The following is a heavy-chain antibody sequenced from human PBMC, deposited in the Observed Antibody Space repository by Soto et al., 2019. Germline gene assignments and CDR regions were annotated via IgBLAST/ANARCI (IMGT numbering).Heavy chain of an antibody. CDR2: ISYDGSNK. J-gene: IGHJ6*02. CDR1: GFTFSSYA. D-gene: IGHD2-2*01. CDR3: ARRYCSSTSCNYYYYGMDV. V-gene: IGHV3-30*04. Sequence: GGSLRLSCAASGFTFSSYAMHWVRQAPGKGLEWVAVISYDGSNKYYADSGKGRFTISRDNSKNTLYLQMNSLRAEDTAVYYCARRYCSSTSCNYYYYGMDVWGQGTTVTVSS.